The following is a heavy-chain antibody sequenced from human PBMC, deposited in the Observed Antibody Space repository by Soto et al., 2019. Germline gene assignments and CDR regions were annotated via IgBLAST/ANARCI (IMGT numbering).Heavy chain of an antibody. CDR3: ARQPTYSYRNPDY. J-gene: IGHJ4*02. D-gene: IGHD5-18*01. V-gene: IGHV3-23*01. Sequence: GGSLRLSCAASGFTFSSYAMSWVRQAPGKGLEWVSAISGSGGSTYYADSVKGRFTISRDNSKNTLYLQMNSLRAEDTAVYYCARQPTYSYRNPDYWGQGTLVTVSS. CDR2: ISGSGGST. CDR1: GFTFSSYA.